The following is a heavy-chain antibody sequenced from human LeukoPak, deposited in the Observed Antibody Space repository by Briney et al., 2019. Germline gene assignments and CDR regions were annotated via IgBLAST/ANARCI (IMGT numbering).Heavy chain of an antibody. J-gene: IGHJ4*02. D-gene: IGHD4-17*01. CDR2: VSSSGDKT. CDR1: GFTFNNYA. V-gene: IGHV3-23*01. CDR3: ANYGRHFAS. Sequence: GGSLRLSCAASGFTFNNYAMSWVRQAPGKGLEWVSLVSSSGDKTYYPESVKGRFTISRGNSKNTLYLQMNSLRAEDTAVYYCANYGRHFASWGQGTLVTVSP.